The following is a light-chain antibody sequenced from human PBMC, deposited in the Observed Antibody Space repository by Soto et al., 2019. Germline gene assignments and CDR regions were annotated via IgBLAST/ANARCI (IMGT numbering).Light chain of an antibody. Sequence: VMTQSQDSLVESLGERATINCESSDSLLSSSDNQNYVAWFQQKPGQPPKLIMYWASTRKSGVPDRFSGGGSGTDITLTISSLQAEDVAVYYCQQYHSDPITIGQGTRLEIK. CDR1: DSLLSSSDNQNY. J-gene: IGKJ5*01. CDR3: QQYHSDPIT. V-gene: IGKV4-1*01. CDR2: WAS.